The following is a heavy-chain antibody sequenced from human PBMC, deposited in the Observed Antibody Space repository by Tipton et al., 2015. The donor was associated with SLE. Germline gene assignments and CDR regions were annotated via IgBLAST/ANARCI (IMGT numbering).Heavy chain of an antibody. CDR2: IYYSGST. CDR1: GGSISSHY. Sequence: TLSLTCTVSGGSISSHYWSWIRQPPGKGLEWIGYIYYSGSTTYNPSLKSRVTISVDTSKNQFSLKLSSVTAADTAVYYCARDQNLRGYLRIWGQGTMVTVSS. D-gene: IGHD4-17*01. CDR3: ARDQNLRGYLRI. J-gene: IGHJ3*02. V-gene: IGHV4-59*11.